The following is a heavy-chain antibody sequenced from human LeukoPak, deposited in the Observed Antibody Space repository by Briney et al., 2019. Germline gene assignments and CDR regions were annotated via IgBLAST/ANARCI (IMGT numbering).Heavy chain of an antibody. CDR1: GGSISSYY. Sequence: SETLFLTCTVSGGSISSYYWSWIRQPPGKGLEWIGYIYYSGSTNYNPSLKSRVTISVDTSKNQFSLKLSSVTAADTAVCYCARRPGDYYYGMDVWGQGTTVTVSS. J-gene: IGHJ6*02. V-gene: IGHV4-59*01. CDR2: IYYSGST. D-gene: IGHD3-10*01. CDR3: ARRPGDYYYGMDV.